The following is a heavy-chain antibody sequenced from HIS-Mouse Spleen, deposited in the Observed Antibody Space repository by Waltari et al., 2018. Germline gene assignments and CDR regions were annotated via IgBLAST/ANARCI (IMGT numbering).Heavy chain of an antibody. Sequence: EVQLVESGGGLVKPGGSLRLSCAASGFTFSSYSMNWVRQAPGKGLEWVSSISSSSSYIYYADSVKGRFTISRDNAKNSLYLQMNSRRAEDTAVYYCARESITMIVVVITGAFDIWGQGTMVTVSS. V-gene: IGHV3-21*01. CDR2: ISSSSSYI. D-gene: IGHD3-22*01. CDR1: GFTFSSYS. CDR3: ARESITMIVVVITGAFDI. J-gene: IGHJ3*02.